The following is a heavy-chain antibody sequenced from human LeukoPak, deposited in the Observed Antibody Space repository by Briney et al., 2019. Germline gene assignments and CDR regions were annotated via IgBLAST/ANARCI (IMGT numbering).Heavy chain of an antibody. Sequence: SETLSLTCKVSGDSMSRRYWSWIRQPPGKGLAWIGYIYFDGTTNYNPSLRSRVSMSVDTSKNLLSLKVTSVTPADTAVYYCARDRPNSSGWYGAYYYHIDVWGSGTTVVVSS. D-gene: IGHD6-19*01. V-gene: IGHV4-59*11. J-gene: IGHJ6*03. CDR2: IYFDGTT. CDR3: ARDRPNSSGWYGAYYYHIDV. CDR1: GDSMSRRY.